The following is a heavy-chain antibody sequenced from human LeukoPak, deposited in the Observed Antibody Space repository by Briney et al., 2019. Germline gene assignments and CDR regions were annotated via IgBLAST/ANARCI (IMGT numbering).Heavy chain of an antibody. V-gene: IGHV4-59*01. J-gene: IGHJ4*02. Sequence: PSETLSLTCTVSGGSISSYYWSWIRQPPGKGLEWIGYIYYSGSTNYNPSLKSRVTISVDTSKNQFSLKLSSVTAADTAVYYCARVGQRYSSGWYSDWGQGTLVTVSS. CDR1: GGSISSYY. CDR2: IYYSGST. CDR3: ARVGQRYSSGWYSD. D-gene: IGHD6-19*01.